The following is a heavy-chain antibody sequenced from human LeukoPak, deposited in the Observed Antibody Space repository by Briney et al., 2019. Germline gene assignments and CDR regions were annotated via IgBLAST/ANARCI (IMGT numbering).Heavy chain of an antibody. CDR3: ARKPSTRIAARRRLGLGAFDI. V-gene: IGHV4-34*01. J-gene: IGHJ3*02. Sequence: SETLSLTCAVYGGSFSGYYWSWIRQPPGKGLEWIGEINHSGSTNYNPSLKSRVTISVDTSKNQFSLKLSSVTAADTAVYYCARKPSTRIAARRRLGLGAFDIWGQGTMVTVSS. D-gene: IGHD6-6*01. CDR1: GGSFSGYY. CDR2: INHSGST.